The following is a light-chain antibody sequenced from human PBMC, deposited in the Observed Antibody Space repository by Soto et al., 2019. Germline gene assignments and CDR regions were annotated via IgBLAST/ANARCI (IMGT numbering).Light chain of an antibody. CDR2: DVS. CDR1: SSDVGGYNY. Sequence: QSALTQPASVSGSPGQSITISCTGTSSDVGGYNYVSWYQKHPGKAPKLMIYDVSKRPSGVPDRFSGSKSGNTASLTISGLQAEDEADYYCCSYAGSYTVVFGGGTKLTVL. V-gene: IGLV2-11*01. CDR3: CSYAGSYTVV. J-gene: IGLJ2*01.